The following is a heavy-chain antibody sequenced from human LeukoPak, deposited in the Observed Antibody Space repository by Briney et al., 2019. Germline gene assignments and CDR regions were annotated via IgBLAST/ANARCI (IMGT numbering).Heavy chain of an antibody. Sequence: GGSLRLSCSMSGFTLSHYAMSWVRQAPGKGLEWVSTIGGGGGSTDYTDSVKGRFTISRDDAKNTVYLQMNSLRAEDTAVYYCARDKAYGMAVWGQGTTVTVSS. CDR1: GFTLSHYA. J-gene: IGHJ6*02. V-gene: IGHV3-23*01. CDR2: IGGGGGST. CDR3: ARDKAYGMAV.